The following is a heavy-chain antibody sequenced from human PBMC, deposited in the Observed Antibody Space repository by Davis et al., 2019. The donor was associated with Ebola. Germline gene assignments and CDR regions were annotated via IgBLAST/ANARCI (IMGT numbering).Heavy chain of an antibody. CDR2: ISYDGSNK. CDR3: TREHIVATITYDY. CDR1: GFTFSSYG. V-gene: IGHV3-30*03. Sequence: GESLKISCAASGFTFSSYGMHWVRQAPGKGLEWVAVISYDGSNKYYADSVKGRSTISRDNSKNTLYLQMNSLKTEDTAVYYCTREHIVATITYDYWGQGTLVTVSS. D-gene: IGHD5-12*01. J-gene: IGHJ4*02.